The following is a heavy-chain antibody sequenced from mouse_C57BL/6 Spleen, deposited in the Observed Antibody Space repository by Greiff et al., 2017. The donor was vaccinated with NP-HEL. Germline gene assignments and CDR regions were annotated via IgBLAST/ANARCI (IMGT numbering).Heavy chain of an antibody. Sequence: EVQGVESGGGLVKPGGSLKLSCAASGFTFSDYGMHWVRQAPEKGLEWVAYISSGSSTIYYADTVKGRFTISRDNAKNTLFLQMTSLRSEDTAMYYCARGALYYDYDGFAYWGQGTLVTVSA. V-gene: IGHV5-17*01. J-gene: IGHJ3*01. CDR1: GFTFSDYG. CDR2: ISSGSSTI. CDR3: ARGALYYDYDGFAY. D-gene: IGHD2-4*01.